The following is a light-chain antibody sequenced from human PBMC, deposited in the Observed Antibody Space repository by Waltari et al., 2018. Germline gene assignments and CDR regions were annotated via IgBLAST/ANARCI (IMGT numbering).Light chain of an antibody. CDR3: MQTLQTPIT. CDR1: QILLHTTGYNY. J-gene: IGKJ5*01. Sequence: EIVMTQSPVSLTVTPGEPASISCRSSQILLHTTGYNYLDWYVQKPGQSPQLLIYVASNRPSGVPDRISGSGSGTDFTLKISRVEAEDVGVYYCMQTLQTPITFGQGTRLEIK. CDR2: VAS. V-gene: IGKV2-28*01.